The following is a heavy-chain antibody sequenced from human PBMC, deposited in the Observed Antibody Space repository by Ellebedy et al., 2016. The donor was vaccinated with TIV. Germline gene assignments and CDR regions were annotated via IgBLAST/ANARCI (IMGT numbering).Heavy chain of an antibody. V-gene: IGHV3-33*01. CDR2: IWYDGSNK. CDR1: GFTFSSYG. Sequence: PGGSLRLSCAASGFTFSSYGMHWVRQAPGKGLEWVAVIWYDGSNKYYADSVKGRFTISRDNSKNTLYLQINSLRAEDTAVYYCARHAVGEGANLEYWGQGTLVTDSS. D-gene: IGHD1-26*01. CDR3: ARHAVGEGANLEY. J-gene: IGHJ4*02.